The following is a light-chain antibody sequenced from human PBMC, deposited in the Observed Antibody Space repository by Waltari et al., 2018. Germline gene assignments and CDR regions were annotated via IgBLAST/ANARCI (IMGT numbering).Light chain of an antibody. CDR3: QQSYRTPLT. V-gene: IGKV1-39*01. J-gene: IGKJ4*01. CDR1: QSISYN. Sequence: DIQMSQSPSSLSASLGDRVTITCRASQSISYNLNWYQQRPGEAPKLLIYAASSLQSGVPSRFSGSGSGTDFTLTISSPQPEDFASYYCQQSYRTPLTFGGGTKVEIK. CDR2: AAS.